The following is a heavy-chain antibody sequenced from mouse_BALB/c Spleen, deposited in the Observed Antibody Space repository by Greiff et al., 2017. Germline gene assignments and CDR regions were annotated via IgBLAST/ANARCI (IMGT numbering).Heavy chain of an antibody. D-gene: IGHD2-4*01. Sequence: DVMLVESGGGLVQPGGSLKLSCAASGFTFSSYTMSWVRQTPEKRLEWVAYISNGGGSTYYPDTVKGRFTISRDNAKNTLYLQMSSLKSEDTAMYYCARHGSMITTAWFAYWGQGTLVTVSA. CDR2: ISNGGGST. V-gene: IGHV5-12-2*01. J-gene: IGHJ3*01. CDR1: GFTFSSYT. CDR3: ARHGSMITTAWFAY.